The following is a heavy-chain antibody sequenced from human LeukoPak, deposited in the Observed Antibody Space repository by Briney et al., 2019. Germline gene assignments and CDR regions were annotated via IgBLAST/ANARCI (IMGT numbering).Heavy chain of an antibody. D-gene: IGHD3-3*01. J-gene: IGHJ5*02. V-gene: IGHV4-59*12. CDR3: ARGGDVLRFLEWLSPGDEPDWFDP. CDR1: GGSISSYY. CDR2: IYYSGST. Sequence: SETLSLTCTVSGGSISSYYWSWIRQPPGKGLEWIGYIYYSGSTNYNPSLKSRVTMSVDTSKNQFSLKLSSVTAADTAVYYCARGGDVLRFLEWLSPGDEPDWFDPWGQGTLVTVSS.